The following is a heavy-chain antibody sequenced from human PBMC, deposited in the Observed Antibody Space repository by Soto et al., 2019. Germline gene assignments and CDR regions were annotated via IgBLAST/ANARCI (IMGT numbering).Heavy chain of an antibody. CDR3: ARSPNYYYYGFDV. D-gene: IGHD3-10*01. CDR2: IYYSGST. CDR1: GGSVSSGDYF. V-gene: IGHV4-61*08. Sequence: SENLSLTCTVSGGSVSSGDYFWSWLRQSPGKRLEWIADIYYSGSTNYNPSLKSRATISVDTSKSQVSLTLTSMTAADAALYYCARSPNYYYYGFDVWGQGTAVTVSS. J-gene: IGHJ6*02.